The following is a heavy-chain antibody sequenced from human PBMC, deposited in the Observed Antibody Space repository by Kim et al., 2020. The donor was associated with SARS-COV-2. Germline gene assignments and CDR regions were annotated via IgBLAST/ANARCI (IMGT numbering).Heavy chain of an antibody. J-gene: IGHJ6*01. CDR2: ISYDGSNK. CDR3: AKDLVRGYSYGWSYYYYG. V-gene: IGHV3-30*18. CDR1: GFTFSSYG. D-gene: IGHD5-18*01. Sequence: GGSLRLSCAASGFTFSSYGMHWVRQAPGKGLEWVAVISYDGSNKNYADSVKGRFTISRDNSKNTLYLQMNSLRAEDTAVYYCAKDLVRGYSYGWSYYYYG.